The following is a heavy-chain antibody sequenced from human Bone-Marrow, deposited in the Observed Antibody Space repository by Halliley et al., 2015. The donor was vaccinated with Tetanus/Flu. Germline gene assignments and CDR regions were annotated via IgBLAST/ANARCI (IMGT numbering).Heavy chain of an antibody. CDR3: AAAGAGTEAFDF. CDR2: TVYTSRWHN. Sequence: LGRTVYTSRWHNNYAVSVKSRKTINADPSKNQFSLQLTSVTPEDTAVYYCAAAGAGTEAFDFWGQGTMVTVSS. D-gene: IGHD6-19*01. V-gene: IGHV6-1*01. J-gene: IGHJ3*01.